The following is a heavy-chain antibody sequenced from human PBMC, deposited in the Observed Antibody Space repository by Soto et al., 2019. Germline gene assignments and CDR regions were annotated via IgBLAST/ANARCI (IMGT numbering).Heavy chain of an antibody. J-gene: IGHJ5*02. CDR2: IYYSGST. V-gene: IGHV4-61*08. CDR1: GGSISSGGYS. CDR3: ARQTDFTSITMVRGVIIPSWFDP. Sequence: SETLSLTCAVSGGSISSGGYSWSWIRQPPGKGLEWIGYIYYSGSTNYNPSLKSRVTISVDTSKNQFSLKLSSVTAADTAVYYCARQTDFTSITMVRGVIIPSWFDPWGQGTLVTVSS. D-gene: IGHD3-10*01.